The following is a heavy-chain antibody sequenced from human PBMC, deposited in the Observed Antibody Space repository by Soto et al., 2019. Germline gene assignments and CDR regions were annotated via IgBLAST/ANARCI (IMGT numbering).Heavy chain of an antibody. Sequence: QLQLQESGPGLVKPSETLARTCTVSGDSIRTSAYYWGWIRQPPGKGLEWIGSIDYSGKTYYNPSLKSQVTIAVDTSTNQFSLRLNSVTAADTSIYDCARHPLRGFGVPSWGQVALVTVSS. CDR3: ARHPLRGFGVPS. D-gene: IGHD2-15*01. CDR2: IDYSGKT. V-gene: IGHV4-39*01. CDR1: GDSIRTSAYY. J-gene: IGHJ5*02.